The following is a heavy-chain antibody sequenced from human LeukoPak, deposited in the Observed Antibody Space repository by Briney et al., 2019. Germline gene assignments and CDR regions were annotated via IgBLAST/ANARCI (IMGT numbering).Heavy chain of an antibody. D-gene: IGHD5-24*01. J-gene: IGHJ4*02. V-gene: IGHV4-34*01. Sequence: SETLSLTCAVYGGSFSGYYWSLIRQPPGKGLEWIGEINHSGSTNYNPSLKSRVTISVDTSKNQFSLKLSSVTAADTAVYYCARVLRDLDYWGQGTLVTVSS. CDR2: INHSGST. CDR3: ARVLRDLDY. CDR1: GGSFSGYY.